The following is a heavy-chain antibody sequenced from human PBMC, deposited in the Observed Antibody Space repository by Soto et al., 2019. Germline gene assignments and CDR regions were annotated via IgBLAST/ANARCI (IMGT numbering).Heavy chain of an antibody. Sequence: QITLKESGPTLVKPTQTLTLTCTFSGFSLSTSGVGVGWIRQPPGKALEWLALIYWDDDKRYSPSLKSRLTITKDTSKNQVVRTMTHMDPVDTATYYCAHRRSYGSGSYFDYWGQGTLVTVSS. CDR1: GFSLSTSGVG. CDR2: IYWDDDK. J-gene: IGHJ4*02. CDR3: AHRRSYGSGSYFDY. V-gene: IGHV2-5*02. D-gene: IGHD3-10*01.